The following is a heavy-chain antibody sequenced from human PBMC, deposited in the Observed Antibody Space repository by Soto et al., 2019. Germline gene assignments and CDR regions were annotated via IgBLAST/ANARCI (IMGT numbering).Heavy chain of an antibody. D-gene: IGHD2-15*01. CDR1: GGYFIGYD. CDR2: IDHSGST. J-gene: IGHJ6*02. V-gene: IGHV4-34*01. Sequence: PSEPMSLTCAVEGGYFIGYDGSWIRPHPGKGLEWIGEIDHSGSTTYNPSLKSRVTISVDTSKNEFSLKVDSVTAPDTAVYYCAGGRCSGGSCYSPRYYYGMDVWGQGTTVTVSS. CDR3: AGGRCSGGSCYSPRYYYGMDV.